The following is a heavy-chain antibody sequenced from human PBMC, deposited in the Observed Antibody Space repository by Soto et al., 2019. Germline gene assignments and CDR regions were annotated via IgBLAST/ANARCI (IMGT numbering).Heavy chain of an antibody. Sequence: PSETLSLTCAVYGGSFSGYYWSWIRQPPGKGLEWIGEINHSGSTNYNPSLKSRVTISVDTSKNQFSLKLSSVTAADTAVYYCARAPNYYDSSGYYGYWGQGTLVTVSS. CDR2: INHSGST. J-gene: IGHJ4*02. CDR1: GGSFSGYY. CDR3: ARAPNYYDSSGYYGY. V-gene: IGHV4-34*01. D-gene: IGHD3-22*01.